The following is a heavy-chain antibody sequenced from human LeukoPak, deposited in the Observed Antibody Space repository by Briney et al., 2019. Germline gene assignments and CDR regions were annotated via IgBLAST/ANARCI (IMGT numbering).Heavy chain of an antibody. J-gene: IGHJ4*02. CDR1: GGSISSSNW. Sequence: PSGTLSLTCAVSGGSISSSNWWSWVRQPPGKGLEWIGETYHSGSTNYNPSLKSRVTISVDKSKNQFSLKLSSVTAADTAVYYCASTGVYCSGGSCYDYWGQGTLVTVSS. D-gene: IGHD2-15*01. CDR3: ASTGVYCSGGSCYDY. CDR2: TYHSGST. V-gene: IGHV4-4*02.